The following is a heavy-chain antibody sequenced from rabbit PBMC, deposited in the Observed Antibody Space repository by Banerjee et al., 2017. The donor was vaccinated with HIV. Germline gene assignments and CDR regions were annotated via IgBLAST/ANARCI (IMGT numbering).Heavy chain of an antibody. V-gene: IGHV1S45*01. J-gene: IGHJ4*01. CDR3: ARDVVAGDGYAL. D-gene: IGHD6-1*01. CDR2: IYAGSSGST. CDR1: GFSFSSSDY. Sequence: QEQLEESGGDLVKPEGSLTLTCTASGFSFSSSDYMCWVRQAPGKGLEWIACIYAGSSGSTYYASWANGRFTISKTSSTTVTLQMTSLTAADTATYFCARDVVAGDGYALWGPGTLVTVS.